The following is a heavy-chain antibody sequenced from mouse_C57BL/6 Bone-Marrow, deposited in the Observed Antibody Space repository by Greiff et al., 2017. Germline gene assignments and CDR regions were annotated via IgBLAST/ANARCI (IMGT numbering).Heavy chain of an antibody. CDR1: GYTFTSYG. V-gene: IGHV1-81*01. D-gene: IGHD6-1*01. CDR3: ARQPGRRCWYFDV. Sequence: VQLQQSGAELARPGASVKLSCKASGYTFTSYGISWVKQRTGQGLEWIGEIYPRSGNTYYNEQFKGKATLTADKSSSTAYMELRSLTSEDSAVYFCARQPGRRCWYFDVWGTGTTVTVSS. J-gene: IGHJ1*03. CDR2: IYPRSGNT.